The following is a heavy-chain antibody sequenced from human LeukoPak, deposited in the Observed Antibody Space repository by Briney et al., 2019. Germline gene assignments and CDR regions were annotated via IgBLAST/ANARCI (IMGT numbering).Heavy chain of an antibody. CDR1: GGSFSGYY. CDR2: INHSGST. J-gene: IGHJ6*02. CDR3: ARGSDYYYYGMDV. Sequence: SETLSLTCAVYGGSFSGYYWSWIRQPPGKGLEWIEEINHSGSTNYNPSLKSRVTISVDTSKNQFSLRLSSVTAADTAVYYCARGSDYYYYGMDVWGQGTTVTVSS. V-gene: IGHV4-34*01.